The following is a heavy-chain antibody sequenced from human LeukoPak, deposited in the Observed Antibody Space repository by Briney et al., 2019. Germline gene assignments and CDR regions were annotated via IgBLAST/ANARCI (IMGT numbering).Heavy chain of an antibody. CDR3: ARLHCSSTSCYNFDY. V-gene: IGHV4-39*01. D-gene: IGHD2-2*01. CDR2: IYYSGST. Sequence: SETLSLTCTVSGGSISSSSYYWGWLRQPPGTGLEWIGSIYYSGSTYYNPSLKSRVTISVDTSKNQFSLKLSSVTAADTAVYYCARLHCSSTSCYNFDYWGQGTLVTVSS. CDR1: GGSISSSSYY. J-gene: IGHJ4*02.